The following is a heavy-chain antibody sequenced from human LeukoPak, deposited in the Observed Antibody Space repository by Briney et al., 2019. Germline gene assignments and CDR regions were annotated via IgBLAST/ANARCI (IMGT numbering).Heavy chain of an antibody. CDR3: ARIGTRYSYGYGRNWFDP. CDR1: GYTFTSYD. V-gene: IGHV1-8*01. D-gene: IGHD5-18*01. Sequence: ASVKVSYKASGYTFTSYDINWVRQATGQGLEWMGWMNPNSGNTGYAQKFQGRVTMTRNTSISTAYMELSSLRSEDTAVYYCARIGTRYSYGYGRNWFDPWGQGTLVTVSS. J-gene: IGHJ5*02. CDR2: MNPNSGNT.